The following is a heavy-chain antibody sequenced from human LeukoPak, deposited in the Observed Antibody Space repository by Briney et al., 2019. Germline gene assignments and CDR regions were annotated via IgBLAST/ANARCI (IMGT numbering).Heavy chain of an antibody. CDR3: ARYYYGSGSYYNELDY. CDR2: MNPNSGNT. V-gene: IGHV1-8*02. Sequence: ASVKVSCKASGGTFSSYAISWVRQAPGQGLEWMGWMNPNSGNTGYAQKFQGRVTMTRNTSISTAYMELSSLRSEDTAVYYCARYYYGSGSYYNELDYWGQGTLVTVSS. J-gene: IGHJ4*02. CDR1: GGTFSSYA. D-gene: IGHD3-10*01.